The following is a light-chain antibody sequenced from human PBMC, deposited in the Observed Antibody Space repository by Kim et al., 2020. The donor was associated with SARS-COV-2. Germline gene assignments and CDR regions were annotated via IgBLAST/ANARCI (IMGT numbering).Light chain of an antibody. J-gene: IGLJ1*01. CDR3: NFRDSSGNQLV. CDR1: SLRSYY. CDR2: GKN. V-gene: IGLV3-19*01. Sequence: SSELTQDPAVSVALGQTVRITCQGDSLRSYYASWYQQKPGKAPVLVIYGKNNRPSGIPDRFSGSSSGKTASLTITGAQAEDEADYYCNFRDSSGNQLVFG.